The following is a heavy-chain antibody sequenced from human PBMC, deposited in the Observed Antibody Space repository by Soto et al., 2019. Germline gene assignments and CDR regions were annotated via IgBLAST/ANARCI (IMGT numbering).Heavy chain of an antibody. CDR3: APDAHSSSRNSFDR. Sequence: SETLSLTCTVYDDSISSYYWTWVRQPAGKGLEWIGRIYTSGSTNYNPSLKSRVTMSVDTSKNQFSLKLSSVTAADTAVYYWAPDAHSSSRNSFDRWRQGTLVPVP. V-gene: IGHV4-4*07. CDR2: IYTSGST. CDR1: DDSISSYY. J-gene: IGHJ5*02. D-gene: IGHD6-6*01.